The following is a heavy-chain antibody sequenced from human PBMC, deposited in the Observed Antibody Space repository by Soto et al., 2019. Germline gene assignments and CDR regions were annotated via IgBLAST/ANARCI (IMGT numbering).Heavy chain of an antibody. J-gene: IGHJ5*02. V-gene: IGHV4-30-2*01. Sequence: SETLSLTCAVSGGSISRGGYSWSWIRQPPGKGLEWIGYINHSGSTYYNPSLKSRVTISVDRSKNQFSLKLSSVTAADTAVYYCPREGITGTRWLDPWGQGTLVTVSS. D-gene: IGHD1-20*01. CDR1: GGSISRGGYS. CDR2: INHSGST. CDR3: PREGITGTRWLDP.